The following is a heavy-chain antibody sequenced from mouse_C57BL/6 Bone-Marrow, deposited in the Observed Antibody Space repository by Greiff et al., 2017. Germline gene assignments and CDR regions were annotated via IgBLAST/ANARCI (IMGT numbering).Heavy chain of an antibody. CDR3: ARQGYYGSSLFAY. D-gene: IGHD1-1*01. CDR1: GFDFSRYW. J-gene: IGHJ3*01. Sequence: EVKLLESGGGLVQPGGSLKLSCAASGFDFSRYWMSWVRQAPGKGLEWIGEINPDSSTINYTPTLKDKFIISRDNAKNTLYLQMSKVRSEDTALYYCARQGYYGSSLFAYWGQGTLVTVSA. CDR2: INPDSSTI. V-gene: IGHV4-1*02.